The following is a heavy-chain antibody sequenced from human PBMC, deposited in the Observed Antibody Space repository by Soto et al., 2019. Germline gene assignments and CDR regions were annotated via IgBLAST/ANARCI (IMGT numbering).Heavy chain of an antibody. CDR1: GGTFSSFA. CDR3: ATVKWPDQYYGMDV. V-gene: IGHV1-69*01. Sequence: QVQLVQSGAEVKRPGSSVKVSCKTSGGTFSSFAFNWVRQAPGQGLEWMGGIVPIFATTNYAQKFQGRVTVSAAESTNTSYMELSNLRSEDTGMYYCATVKWPDQYYGMDVWGQGTTVSVS. CDR2: IVPIFATT. D-gene: IGHD2-2*01. J-gene: IGHJ6*02.